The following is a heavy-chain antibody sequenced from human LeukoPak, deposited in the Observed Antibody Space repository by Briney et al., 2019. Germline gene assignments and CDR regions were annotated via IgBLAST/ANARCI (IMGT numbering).Heavy chain of an antibody. V-gene: IGHV3-7*01. CDR2: IKPDGSEK. CDR3: ARGQLADSY. Sequence: SGGSLRLSCAASGFTFTTYWMSWLRQTPGKGLEWVAKIKPDGSEKSYVDSVKGRLTISRDNAKNSVFLQMDSLRVEDTALYYCARGQLADSYWGQGALVTVSS. CDR1: GFTFTTYW. J-gene: IGHJ4*02. D-gene: IGHD3-22*01.